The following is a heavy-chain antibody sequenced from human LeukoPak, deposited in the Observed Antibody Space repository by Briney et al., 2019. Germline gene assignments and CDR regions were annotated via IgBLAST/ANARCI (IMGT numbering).Heavy chain of an antibody. Sequence: ASVKVSCKASGYTFTSYYMHWVRQAPGQGLEWMGWINPNSGGTNYAQKFQGWVTMTRDTSISTAYMELSRLRSDDTAVYYCARGRRADFNMITFGGVIKTHFDYWGQGTLVTVSS. CDR3: ARGRRADFNMITFGGVIKTHFDY. V-gene: IGHV1-2*04. J-gene: IGHJ4*02. CDR2: INPNSGGT. D-gene: IGHD3-16*02. CDR1: GYTFTSYY.